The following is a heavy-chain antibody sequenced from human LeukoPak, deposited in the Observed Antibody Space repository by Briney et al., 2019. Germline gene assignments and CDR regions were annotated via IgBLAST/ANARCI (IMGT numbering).Heavy chain of an antibody. CDR1: EFTFSNNW. CDR3: ARHLSGVTGYTYGRGIDY. J-gene: IGHJ4*02. V-gene: IGHV3-7*01. D-gene: IGHD5-18*01. CDR2: IKEDGSIK. Sequence: GGSLRLSCAASEFTFSNNWMSWVRQAPGKGPEWVASIKEDGSIKYYVDSVKGRFTISRDNAKNSLYQQMSSLRAEDTAVYYCARHLSGVTGYTYGRGIDYWGQGTLVTVSS.